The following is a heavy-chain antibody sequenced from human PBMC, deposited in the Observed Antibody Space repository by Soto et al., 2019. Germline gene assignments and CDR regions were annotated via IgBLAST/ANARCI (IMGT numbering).Heavy chain of an antibody. CDR2: ISAYNGNT. Sequence: QVQLVQSGAEVKKPGASVKVSCKASGYTFTSYGISWVRQAPGQGLEWMGWISAYNGNTNYAQKLQGRVTMTTDTSTSTAYMELSSLRSDDTDVYYCARDQVAAAGTSLVPMDVWGQGTTVTVSS. J-gene: IGHJ6*02. CDR1: GYTFTSYG. D-gene: IGHD6-13*01. V-gene: IGHV1-18*01. CDR3: ARDQVAAAGTSLVPMDV.